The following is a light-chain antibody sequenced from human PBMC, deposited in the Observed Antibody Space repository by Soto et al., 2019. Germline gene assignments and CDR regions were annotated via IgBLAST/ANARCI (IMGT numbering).Light chain of an antibody. CDR3: QQYINWPLT. V-gene: IGKV3-15*01. CDR2: GAS. J-gene: IGKJ4*01. CDR1: QSVRCN. Sequence: EIVMTQSPATLSVSPGERATLSCRASQSVRCNLAWYQQKPGQAPRLLIYGASTRATDIPARFSGSGSETEFTLTISSLQSEDFAIYYCQQYINWPLTFGGGTKVEIK.